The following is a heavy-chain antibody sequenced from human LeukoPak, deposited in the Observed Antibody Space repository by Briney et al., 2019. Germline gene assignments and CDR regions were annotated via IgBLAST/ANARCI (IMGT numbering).Heavy chain of an antibody. CDR3: ARGEIAVAGTIDY. J-gene: IGHJ4*02. CDR2: ISSSSYI. Sequence: GGSLRLSCAASGFTFSSYSMNWVRQAPGKGLEWVSSISSSSYIYYADSVKGRFTISRDNAKNSLYLQMNSLRAEDTAVYYCARGEIAVAGTIDYWGQGTLVTVSS. V-gene: IGHV3-21*01. CDR1: GFTFSSYS. D-gene: IGHD6-19*01.